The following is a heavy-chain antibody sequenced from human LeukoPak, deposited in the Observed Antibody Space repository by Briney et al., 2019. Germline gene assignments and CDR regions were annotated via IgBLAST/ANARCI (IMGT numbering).Heavy chain of an antibody. V-gene: IGHV1-18*01. CDR1: GYIFSNFFSSYG. D-gene: IGHD2-2*01. CDR2: ISPYNGKT. CDR3: ARDYCSSTSCLFDY. J-gene: IGHJ4*02. Sequence: GASVKVSCKASGYIFSNFFSSYGITWVRQAPGQGLEWMGWISPYNGKTKFAQKFQGIVTMTTETSTSTAYMELRRLRSDDTAVYYCARDYCSSTSCLFDYWGQGTLVTVSS.